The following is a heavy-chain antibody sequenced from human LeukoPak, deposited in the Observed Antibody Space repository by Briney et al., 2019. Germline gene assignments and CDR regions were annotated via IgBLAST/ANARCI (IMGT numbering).Heavy chain of an antibody. D-gene: IGHD3-22*01. CDR3: ARGDDSSGYYLGY. CDR1: GFTFSSYS. J-gene: IGHJ4*02. CDR2: ISSSSSYI. V-gene: IGHV3-21*01. Sequence: PGGSLRLSCAASGFTFSSYSMNWVRQAPGKGLEWVSSISSSSSYIYYADSVKGRFTISRDNAKNSLYLQMNSLRAEDTAVYYCARGDDSSGYYLGYWGQGALVTVSS.